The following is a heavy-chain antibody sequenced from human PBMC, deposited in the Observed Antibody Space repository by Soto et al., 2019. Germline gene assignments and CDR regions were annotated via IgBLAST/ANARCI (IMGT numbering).Heavy chain of an antibody. Sequence: QVTLKESGPVLVKPTETLTLTCTVSGFSLSNARMGVSWIRQPPGKALEWLAHILSSDEKSYNTSLKGRVTLAKDTSKSQAVLTMTYVDPVDTATYFCARMLAVNYYSYYVDVWGEGTTVTVSS. CDR3: ARMLAVNYYSYYVDV. V-gene: IGHV2-26*01. CDR1: GFSLSNARMG. CDR2: ILSSDEK. D-gene: IGHD3-22*01. J-gene: IGHJ6*03.